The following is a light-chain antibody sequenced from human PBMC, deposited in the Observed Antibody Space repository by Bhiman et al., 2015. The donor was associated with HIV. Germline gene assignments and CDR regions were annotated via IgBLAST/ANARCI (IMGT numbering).Light chain of an antibody. V-gene: IGLV1-40*01. CDR2: TNS. CDR3: ASWDDSLSGVV. J-gene: IGLJ2*01. Sequence: QSVLTQPPSVSGAPGQRVTISCTGSSSNIGAGYDVHWYQQLPGTAPKLLIYTNSNRPSGVPDRFSGSKSGSSASLALSGLRSEDEAEYYCASWDDSLSGVVFGGGTKLTVL. CDR1: SSNIGAGYD.